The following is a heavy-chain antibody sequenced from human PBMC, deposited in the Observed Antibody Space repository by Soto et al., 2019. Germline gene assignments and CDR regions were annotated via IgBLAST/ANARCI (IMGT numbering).Heavy chain of an antibody. V-gene: IGHV3-30*18. CDR3: AKGMDYYDGSGYSNDAFDI. Sequence: QVQLVESGGGVVQPGRSLRLSCAASGFTFSSYGMHWVRQAPGKGLEWVQVITYDGSIKYNADPGKGRFTIARDNYKNTLYLQMNSLRAEDTAVYYCAKGMDYYDGSGYSNDAFDIWGQGTMVTVSS. J-gene: IGHJ3*02. D-gene: IGHD3-22*01. CDR2: ITYDGSIK. CDR1: GFTFSSYG.